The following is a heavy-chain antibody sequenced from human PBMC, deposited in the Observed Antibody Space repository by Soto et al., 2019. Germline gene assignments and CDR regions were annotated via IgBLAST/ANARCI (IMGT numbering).Heavy chain of an antibody. D-gene: IGHD3-10*01. J-gene: IGHJ4*02. CDR1: GGSISSYY. Sequence: SETLSLTCTVSGGSISSYYWSWIRQPPGKGLEWIGYIYYSGSTNYNPSLKSRVTISVDTSKNQFSLKLSSVTAADTAVYYCARDVSAGYFDYWGQGTLVTVSS. CDR2: IYYSGST. V-gene: IGHV4-59*01. CDR3: ARDVSAGYFDY.